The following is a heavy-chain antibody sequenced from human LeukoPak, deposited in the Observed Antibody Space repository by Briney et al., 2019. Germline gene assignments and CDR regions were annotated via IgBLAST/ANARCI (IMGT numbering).Heavy chain of an antibody. Sequence: GGSLRLSCAASGFTFGSYVMSWVRQAPRKGLEWVSDISLSGGSTYYADSVKGRFTISRDNSKNTLYLQLVNLRAEDTAVYYCARRNYDDHGDPFDYWGQGTLVTVSS. CDR2: ISLSGGST. D-gene: IGHD4-17*01. V-gene: IGHV3-23*01. CDR3: ARRNYDDHGDPFDY. CDR1: GFTFGSYV. J-gene: IGHJ4*02.